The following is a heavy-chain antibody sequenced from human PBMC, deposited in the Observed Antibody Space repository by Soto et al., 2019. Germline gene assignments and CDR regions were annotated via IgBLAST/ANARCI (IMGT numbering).Heavy chain of an antibody. D-gene: IGHD5-12*01. V-gene: IGHV4-30-2*01. CDR3: AAGGGLPRYY. Sequence: QLQLQESGSGLVKPSQTLSLTCAVSGGSISSGGYSWSWIRQPPGKGLEWIGYIYHSGRTYYNPSLTSRAPISVARSKHQFSRKRSSVTAADTAGYSCAAGGGLPRYYWGQGTLVTVSS. CDR2: IYHSGRT. J-gene: IGHJ4*02. CDR1: GGSISSGGYS.